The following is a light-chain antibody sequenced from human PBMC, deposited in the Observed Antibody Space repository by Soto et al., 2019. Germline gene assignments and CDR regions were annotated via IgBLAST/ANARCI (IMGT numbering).Light chain of an antibody. V-gene: IGKV3-15*01. CDR2: GAS. Sequence: EIVMTQSPATLSVSPGERATISCRAIHSVCSNLAWYQQRPGQAPRLLIYGASTRATGIPARFSGSGSGTEFTLTISSLQSEDFAVYYCQQYNNWLAWTFGQGTKV. CDR3: QQYNNWLAWT. CDR1: HSVCSN. J-gene: IGKJ1*01.